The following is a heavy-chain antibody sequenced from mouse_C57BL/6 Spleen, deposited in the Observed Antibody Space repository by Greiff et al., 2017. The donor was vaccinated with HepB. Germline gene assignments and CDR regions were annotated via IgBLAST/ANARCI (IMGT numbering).Heavy chain of an antibody. D-gene: IGHD1-1*01. CDR1: GYAFSSSW. J-gene: IGHJ4*01. Sequence: QVQLQQSGPELVKPGASVKISCKASGYAFSSSWMNWVKQRPGKGLEWIGRIYPGDGDTNYNGKFKGKATLTADKSSSTAYMQLSSLTSEDSAVYFCARTPSTVPLAMDYWGQGTSVTVSS. V-gene: IGHV1-82*01. CDR3: ARTPSTVPLAMDY. CDR2: IYPGDGDT.